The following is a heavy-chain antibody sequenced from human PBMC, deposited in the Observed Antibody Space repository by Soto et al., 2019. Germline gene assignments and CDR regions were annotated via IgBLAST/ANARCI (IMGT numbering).Heavy chain of an antibody. CDR1: GFAFSSNV. CDR3: ALEKIPAATDSFDK. J-gene: IGHJ4*02. D-gene: IGHD6-25*01. CDR2: MSPGGSET. Sequence: EQLVESGGDVVQPGTSLRLSCVGSGFAFSSNVLHWVRQAPGRGLEWLAVMSPGGSETYYTNSVRGRFTISRDNSENTLYLEMNNVRPEDTAVYYCALEKIPAATDSFDKRCQGNLVTVSS. V-gene: IGHV3-30*04.